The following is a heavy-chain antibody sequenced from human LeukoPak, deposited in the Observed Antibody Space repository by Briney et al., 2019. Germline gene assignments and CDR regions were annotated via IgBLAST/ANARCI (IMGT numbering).Heavy chain of an antibody. J-gene: IGHJ5*02. CDR1: GGTFSSYA. CDR3: ARDTMVRGVITNWFDP. D-gene: IGHD3-10*01. CDR2: IIPIFGTA. Sequence: ASVKVSCKASGGTFSSYAISWVRQAPGQGLEWMGGIIPIFGTANYGQKFQGRVTITADESTSTAYMELSSLRSEDTAVYYCARDTMVRGVITNWFDPWGQGTLVTVSS. V-gene: IGHV1-69*13.